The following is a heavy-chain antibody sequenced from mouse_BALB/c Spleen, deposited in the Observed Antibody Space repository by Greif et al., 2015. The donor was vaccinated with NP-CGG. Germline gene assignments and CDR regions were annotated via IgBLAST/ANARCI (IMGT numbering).Heavy chain of an antibody. J-gene: IGHJ2*01. CDR1: GYTFTSYW. Sequence: VKVVESGAELAKPGASVKMSCKASGYTFTSYWMHWVKQRPGQGLEWIGYINPSTGYTEYNQKFKDKATLTADKSSSTAYMQLSSLTSEDSAVYYCARVGYYGYDYFDYWGQGTTLTVSS. V-gene: IGHV1-7*01. CDR2: INPSTGYT. D-gene: IGHD1-2*01. CDR3: ARVGYYGYDYFDY.